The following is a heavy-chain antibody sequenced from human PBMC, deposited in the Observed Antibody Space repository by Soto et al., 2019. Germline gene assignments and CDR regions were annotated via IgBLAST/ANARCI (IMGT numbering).Heavy chain of an antibody. V-gene: IGHV4-31*03. CDR3: ARSVDP. Sequence: NPSETLSLTCTVSGGSISSGGYYWSWIRQHPGKGLEWIGYIFYSGTTYYNTSLKSRDTISEETSKKQYSLKKSSVTAADTAVYYCARSVDPWGQGTLVT. CDR2: IFYSGTT. CDR1: GGSISSGGYY. J-gene: IGHJ5*02.